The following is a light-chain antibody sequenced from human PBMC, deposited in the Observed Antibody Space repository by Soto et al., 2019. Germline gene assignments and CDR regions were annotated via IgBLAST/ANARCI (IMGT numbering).Light chain of an antibody. J-gene: IGKJ5*01. CDR3: HSRA. CDR1: QGISSW. V-gene: IGKV1-5*03. CDR2: EAS. Sequence: ASVRDIITIACRASQGISSWLAWYQQKPGKAPKLLIYEASTLKSGVPSRFSGSGSGTEFTLTISRLQPDDFATYFCHSRAFGQGRRPAI.